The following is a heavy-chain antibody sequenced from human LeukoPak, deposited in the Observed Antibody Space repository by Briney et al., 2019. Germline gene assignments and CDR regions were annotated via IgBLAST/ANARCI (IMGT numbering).Heavy chain of an antibody. CDR1: GFTFSNYA. D-gene: IGHD2-2*03. V-gene: IGHV3-23*01. CDR3: ANLDIVVVPAAPLFDY. Sequence: GGSLRLSCAASGFTFSNYAFNWVRQAPGKGLDWVSGISGGDGNTHYADPVKGRFTISRDNSKDTLYLQMNSLRAEDTAVYYCANLDIVVVPAAPLFDYWGQGTLVTVSS. J-gene: IGHJ4*02. CDR2: ISGGDGNT.